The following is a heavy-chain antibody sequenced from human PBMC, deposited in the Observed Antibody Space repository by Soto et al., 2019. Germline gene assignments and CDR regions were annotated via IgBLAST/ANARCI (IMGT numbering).Heavy chain of an antibody. D-gene: IGHD3-10*01. V-gene: IGHV4-39*01. CDR3: AGRSSLASVQVYFGEISNYNWFDP. CDR2: IYHSGST. Sequence: QLQLQESGPGLVKPSETLSLTCTVSNGSISSAIYYWGWIRQPPGKGLEWIGRIYHSGSTYYNPSLQGRVTISVDTSKNRFSLKLSSVTAADTAVYFCAGRSSLASVQVYFGEISNYNWFDPWGQGTLVTVSS. J-gene: IGHJ5*02. CDR1: NGSISSAIYY.